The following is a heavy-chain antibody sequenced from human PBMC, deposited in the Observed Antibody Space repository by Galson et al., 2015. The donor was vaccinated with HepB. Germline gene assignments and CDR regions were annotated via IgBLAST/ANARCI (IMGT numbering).Heavy chain of an antibody. J-gene: IGHJ4*02. CDR1: GFTFSSYW. V-gene: IGHV3-74*01. CDR3: ARGEEAAEIDY. CDR2: INSDGSST. D-gene: IGHD6-13*01. Sequence: SLRLSCAASGFTFSSYWMHWVRQAPGKGLVWVSRINSDGSSTSYADSVKGRFTISRDNAKNTLYLQMNSLRAEDTAVYYCARGEEAAEIDYWGQGTLVTVSS.